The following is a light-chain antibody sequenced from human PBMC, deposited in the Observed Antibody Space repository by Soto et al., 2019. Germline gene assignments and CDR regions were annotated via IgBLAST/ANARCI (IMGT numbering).Light chain of an antibody. Sequence: DIQMTQSPSSLSTSVGDRVTISCRASQRINIYLNWYRQKPGKAPELLIYSASNLQSGVPSRFSGNGSGTDFTLTISSLQPEDFATYYCQQSFSTPTFGQGTRLEIK. J-gene: IGKJ5*01. V-gene: IGKV1-39*01. CDR3: QQSFSTPT. CDR2: SAS. CDR1: QRINIY.